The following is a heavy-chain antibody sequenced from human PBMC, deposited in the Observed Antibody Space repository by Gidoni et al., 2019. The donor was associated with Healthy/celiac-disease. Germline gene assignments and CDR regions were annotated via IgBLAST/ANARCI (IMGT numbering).Heavy chain of an antibody. Sequence: EVQLLESGGGLVQPGGSLRLSCAASGFIFSSYAMSWVRQAPGKGLEWVSAISGSGGSTYYADSVKGRFTISRDNSKNTLYLQMNSLRVEDTAVYYCAKEGQWELLLLDYWGQGTLVTVSS. CDR1: GFIFSSYA. CDR3: AKEGQWELLLLDY. J-gene: IGHJ4*02. CDR2: ISGSGGST. V-gene: IGHV3-23*01. D-gene: IGHD1-26*01.